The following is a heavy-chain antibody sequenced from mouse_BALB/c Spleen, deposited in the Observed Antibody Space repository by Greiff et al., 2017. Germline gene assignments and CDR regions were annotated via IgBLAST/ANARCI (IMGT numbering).Heavy chain of an antibody. CDR3: ARGGGPYYYAMDY. J-gene: IGHJ4*01. V-gene: IGHV2-9*02. D-gene: IGHD1-1*02. Sequence: VQLQESGPGLVAPSQSLSITCTVSGFSLTSYGVHWVRQPPGKGLEWLGVIWAGGSTNYNSALMSRLSISKDNSKSQVFLKMNSLQTDDTAMYYCARGGGPYYYAMDYWGQGTSVTVSS. CDR1: GFSLTSYG. CDR2: IWAGGST.